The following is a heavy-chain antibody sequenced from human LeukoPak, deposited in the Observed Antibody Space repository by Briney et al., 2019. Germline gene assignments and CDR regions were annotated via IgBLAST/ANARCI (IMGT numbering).Heavy chain of an antibody. CDR1: GGTVSSYT. Sequence: SVKVSCKASGGTVSSYTISWVRQAPGQGLEWMGRIIPILGIANYAQKFQGRVTITADRSTSTAYMELSSLRSEDTAVYYCARAYYDSSGYYPVYYYGMDVWGQGTTVTVSS. D-gene: IGHD3-22*01. CDR2: IIPILGIA. J-gene: IGHJ6*02. V-gene: IGHV1-69*02. CDR3: ARAYYDSSGYYPVYYYGMDV.